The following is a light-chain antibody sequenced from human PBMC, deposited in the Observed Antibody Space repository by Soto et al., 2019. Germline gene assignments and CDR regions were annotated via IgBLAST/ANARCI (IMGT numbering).Light chain of an antibody. CDR3: SSYTSSSWV. V-gene: IGLV2-14*03. J-gene: IGLJ3*02. CDR1: RSDLGGYDY. Sequence: QSALTQPASVSGSPGQSITISCTGTRSDLGGYDYVSWYQHHPGKAPKLMIYDVSNRPSGVSSRFSGSKSGNTASLTISGLQAEDEADYYCSSYTSSSWVFGGGTKLPVL. CDR2: DVS.